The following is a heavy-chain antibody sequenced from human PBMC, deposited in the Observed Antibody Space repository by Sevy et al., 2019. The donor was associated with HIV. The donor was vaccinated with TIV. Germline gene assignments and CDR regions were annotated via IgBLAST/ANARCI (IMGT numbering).Heavy chain of an antibody. J-gene: IGHJ4*02. CDR1: GFTFSSYV. CDR2: ISGSGGST. V-gene: IGHV3-23*01. D-gene: IGHD3-22*01. CDR3: AKSGGSITMIVVLDY. Sequence: GGSLRLSCAASGFTFSSYVMSWVRQAPGKGLEWVSAISGSGGSTYYADSVKGRFTISRDNSKNTLYLQMNSLRAEDTAVYYCAKSGGSITMIVVLDYWGQGTLVTVSS.